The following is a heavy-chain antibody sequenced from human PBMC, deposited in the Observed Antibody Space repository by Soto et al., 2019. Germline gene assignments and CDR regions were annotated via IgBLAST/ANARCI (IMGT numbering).Heavy chain of an antibody. CDR1: GGTFSSYA. CDR2: IIPIFGTA. CDR3: ATSRYYYDSSGYYLRYWYFDL. Sequence: QVQLVQSGAEVKKPGSSVKVSCKASGGTFSSYAISWVRQAPGQGLEWMGGIIPIFGTANYAQKCQGRVTITADESTSTAYMELSSLRSEDTAVYYCATSRYYYDSSGYYLRYWYFDLWGRGTLVTVSS. J-gene: IGHJ2*01. V-gene: IGHV1-69*01. D-gene: IGHD3-22*01.